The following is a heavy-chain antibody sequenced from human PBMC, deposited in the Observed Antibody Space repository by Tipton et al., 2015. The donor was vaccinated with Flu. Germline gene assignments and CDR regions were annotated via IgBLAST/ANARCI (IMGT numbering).Heavy chain of an antibody. CDR1: GGSLSSYF. D-gene: IGHD1-26*01. CDR2: IYPSGNT. CDR3: ARSGSYHHYYFDL. V-gene: IGHV4-4*07. Sequence: LRLSCTVSGGSLSSYFWSWIWQPAGKGLEWIGRIYPSGNTNYNPSLQSRVTMSVDTSRNQFSLSLTSVTAADAAIYYCARSGSYHHYYFDLWGRGTLVSVSS. J-gene: IGHJ2*01.